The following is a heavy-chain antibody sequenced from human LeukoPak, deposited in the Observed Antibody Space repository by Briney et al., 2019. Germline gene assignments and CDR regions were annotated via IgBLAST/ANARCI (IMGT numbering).Heavy chain of an antibody. CDR1: GGSISSGGYS. CDR2: IYHSGST. D-gene: IGHD3-3*01. CDR3: ARAVLPDFLIGYRVPYYFDY. Sequence: PSETLSLTCAVSGGSISSGGYSWSWIRQPPGKGLEWTGYIYHSGSTYYNPSLKSRVTISVDRSKNQFSLKLSSVTAADTAVYYCARAVLPDFLIGYRVPYYFDYWGQGTLVTVSS. J-gene: IGHJ4*02. V-gene: IGHV4-30-2*01.